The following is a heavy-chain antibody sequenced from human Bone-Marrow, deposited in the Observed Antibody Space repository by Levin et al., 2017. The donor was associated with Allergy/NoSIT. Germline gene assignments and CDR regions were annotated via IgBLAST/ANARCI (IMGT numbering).Heavy chain of an antibody. CDR2: ISWDGGSI. CDR1: GFMFAHYA. CDR3: AKDSGTYYVDY. Sequence: PGGSLRLSCAASGFMFAHYAMHWVRQRPGTGLEWVSVISWDGGSIDYVDSVKGRFTISTDNSKNTLYLQMNSLRAEDTAVYYCAKDSGTYYVDYWGQGTLVTVSP. D-gene: IGHD1-26*01. J-gene: IGHJ4*02. V-gene: IGHV3-43D*04.